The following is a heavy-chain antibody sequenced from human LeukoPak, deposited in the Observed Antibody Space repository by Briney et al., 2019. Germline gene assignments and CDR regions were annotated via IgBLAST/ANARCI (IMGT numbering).Heavy chain of an antibody. D-gene: IGHD6-19*01. Sequence: SETLSLTCAVSGGSISSGGYSWSWIRQPPGKGLEWIGYIYHSGSTYYNPSLKSRVTISVDRSKNQFSLKLSSVTAADTAVYYCARNSRESIGWLYYDYWGRGTLVTVSS. CDR3: ARNSRESIGWLYYDY. CDR1: GGSISSGGYS. CDR2: IYHSGST. V-gene: IGHV4-30-2*01. J-gene: IGHJ4*02.